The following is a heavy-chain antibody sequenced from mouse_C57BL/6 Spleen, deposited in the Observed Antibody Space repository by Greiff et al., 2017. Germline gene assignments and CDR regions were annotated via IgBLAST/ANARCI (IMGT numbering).Heavy chain of an antibody. CDR1: GYTFTDYE. V-gene: IGHV1-15*01. CDR2: IDPETGGT. Sequence: QVQLQQSGAELVRPGASVTLSCKASGYTFTDYEMHWVKQTPVHGLEWIGAIDPETGGTAYNQKFKGKAILTADKSSSTAYLELRSLTSEDSAVYYCTSALDGYYPFAYWGQGTLVTVSA. J-gene: IGHJ3*01. D-gene: IGHD2-3*01. CDR3: TSALDGYYPFAY.